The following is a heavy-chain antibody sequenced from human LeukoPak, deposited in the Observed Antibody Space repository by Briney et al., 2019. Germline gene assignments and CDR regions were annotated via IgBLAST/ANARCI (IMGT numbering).Heavy chain of an antibody. V-gene: IGHV3-74*01. J-gene: IGHJ3*02. CDR3: ATGGYFHGFDI. D-gene: IGHD2/OR15-2a*01. CDR1: GFAFSSYW. CDR2: IAIDGTDT. Sequence: GGSVRLSCAASGFAFSSYWMHWVRQAPGKGLVWVSGIAIDGTDTIYADSVKGRFAISRDNAKNTLYLQMDSLRAEDTAVYYCATGGYFHGFDIWGQGTMVTVSS.